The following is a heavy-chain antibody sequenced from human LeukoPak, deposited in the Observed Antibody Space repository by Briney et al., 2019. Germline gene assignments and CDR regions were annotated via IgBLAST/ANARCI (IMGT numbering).Heavy chain of an antibody. CDR2: IRSSSET. J-gene: IGHJ5*02. V-gene: IGHV3-48*01. D-gene: IGHD5-12*01. CDR1: GFIFSQYS. Sequence: GGPLRLSCAASGFIFSQYSMNWVRQAPGKGLEWVSHIRSSSETFYADSVKGRFTISRDNARNSLYLQMNNLRGEDTAIYHCARDAGNSGYGCDLWGQGTLVTVSS. CDR3: ARDAGNSGYGCDL.